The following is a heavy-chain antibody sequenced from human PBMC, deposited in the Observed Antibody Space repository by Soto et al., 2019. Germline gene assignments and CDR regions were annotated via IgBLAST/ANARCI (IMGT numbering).Heavy chain of an antibody. CDR2: ISYDGSNK. CDR3: ARDLAL. Sequence: QVQLVESGGGVVQPGRSLRLSCAASGFTFSSYAMHWVRQAPGKGLEWVAVISYDGSNKYYADSVKSRFTISRDNSKNTLYLQMNSLRAEDTAVYYCARDLALWGQGTLVTVSS. V-gene: IGHV3-30-3*01. CDR1: GFTFSSYA. J-gene: IGHJ5*02.